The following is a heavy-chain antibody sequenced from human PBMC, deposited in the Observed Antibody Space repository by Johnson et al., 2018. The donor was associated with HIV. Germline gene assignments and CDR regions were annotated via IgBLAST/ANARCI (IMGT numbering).Heavy chain of an antibody. CDR2: IKQDGSEK. CDR1: GFTFSSYW. CDR3: ATLSLIAAPDPFDI. V-gene: IGHV3-7*02. J-gene: IGHJ3*02. Sequence: QLVESGGGLVQPGGSLRLSCAASGFTFSSYWMSWVRQAPGKGLEWVANIKQDGSEKKYVDSVKGRFTISRDNAKNSLYLQMNSLRAEDTAVYYCATLSLIAAPDPFDIWGQGTMVTVSS. D-gene: IGHD6-6*01.